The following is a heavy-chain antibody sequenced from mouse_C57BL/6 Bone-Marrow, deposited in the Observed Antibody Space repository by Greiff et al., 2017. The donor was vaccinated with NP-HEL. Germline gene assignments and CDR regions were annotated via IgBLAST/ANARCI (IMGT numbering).Heavy chain of an antibody. CDR2: ISDGGSYT. D-gene: IGHD1-1*01. Sequence: EVKLVESGGGLVKPEGSLKLSCAASGFTFSSYAMSWVRQTPEKRLEWVATISDGGSYTYYPDNVKGRFTISRDNAKNNLYLQMSHLKSEDTAMYYCARGDYGSSFWYFDVWGTGTTVTVSS. CDR3: ARGDYGSSFWYFDV. CDR1: GFTFSSYA. V-gene: IGHV5-4*03. J-gene: IGHJ1*03.